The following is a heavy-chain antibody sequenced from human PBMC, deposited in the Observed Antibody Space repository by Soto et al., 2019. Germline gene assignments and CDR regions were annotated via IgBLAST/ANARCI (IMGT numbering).Heavy chain of an antibody. CDR1: GASISGFY. D-gene: IGHD3-16*01. V-gene: IGHV4-4*07. CDR2: IYTSGST. CDR3: ARENDYVWGSHNWFDP. J-gene: IGHJ5*02. Sequence: PSETLSLTCTVSGASISGFYWSWIRQPAGKGLEWIGRIYTSGSTNYNPSLKSRVTMSVDTSKNQFSLKLSSVTAADTAVYYCARENDYVWGSHNWFDPWGQGTLVTVSS.